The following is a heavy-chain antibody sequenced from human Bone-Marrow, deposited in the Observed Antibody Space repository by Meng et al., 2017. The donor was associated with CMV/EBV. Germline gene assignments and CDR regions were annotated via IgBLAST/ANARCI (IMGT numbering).Heavy chain of an antibody. CDR2: IYSDGST. CDR1: GFTFSRYW. D-gene: IGHD5-18*01. V-gene: IGHV3-66*02. CDR3: ARTLGGYSYGYNY. J-gene: IGHJ1*01. Sequence: GESLKISCAASGFTFSRYWMNWVRQPPGKGLEWVSIIYSDGSTDYADSVKGRFTISRDDSENTVFLQMNSLTVEDTAVYYCARTLGGYSYGYNYWGQGTLVTVSS.